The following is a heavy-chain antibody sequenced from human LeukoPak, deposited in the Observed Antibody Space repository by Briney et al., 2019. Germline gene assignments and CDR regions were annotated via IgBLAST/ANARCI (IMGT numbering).Heavy chain of an antibody. V-gene: IGHV4-4*02. J-gene: IGHJ6*03. CDR1: GGSISSSNW. D-gene: IGHD3-10*01. Sequence: SGTLSLTCAVSGGSISSSNWWSWVRQPPGKGLEWIGNIYYIGSTYDNPSLKSRVTISVDTSKNQFSLKLSSVTAADTAVYYCARTTMVRGTYYMDVWGKGTTVTVSS. CDR2: IYYIGST. CDR3: ARTTMVRGTYYMDV.